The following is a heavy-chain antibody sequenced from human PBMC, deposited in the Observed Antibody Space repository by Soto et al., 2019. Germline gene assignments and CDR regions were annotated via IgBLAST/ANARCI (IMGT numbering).Heavy chain of an antibody. CDR2: ISSSSSYI. V-gene: IGHV3-21*01. Sequence: GVLRLSCAASGFTFSSYSMNWVRQAPGKGLEWVSSISSSSSYIYYADSVKGRLTISRDNAKNSLYLQMNSLRAEDTAVYYCERADIVVVVAGFDYWGQGTLVTVSS. CDR1: GFTFSSYS. J-gene: IGHJ4*02. D-gene: IGHD2-15*01. CDR3: ERADIVVVVAGFDY.